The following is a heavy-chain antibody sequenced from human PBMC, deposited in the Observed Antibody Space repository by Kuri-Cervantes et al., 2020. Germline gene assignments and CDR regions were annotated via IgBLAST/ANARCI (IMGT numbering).Heavy chain of an antibody. J-gene: IGHJ3*02. D-gene: IGHD3-10*01. V-gene: IGHV3-23*01. CDR3: ARDRGRLAFDI. CDR2: IIGSGDAA. Sequence: GESLKISCVTSGFIFSNYGMSWVRQAPGKGLERVAAIIGSGDAAFHADSVKGRFTISRDNSRNTLYLQMNSLRAEDTAFYYCARDRGRLAFDIWGQGTMVTVSS. CDR1: GFIFSNYG.